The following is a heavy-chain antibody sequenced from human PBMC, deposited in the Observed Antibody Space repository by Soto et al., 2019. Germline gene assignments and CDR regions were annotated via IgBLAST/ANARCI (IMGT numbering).Heavy chain of an antibody. V-gene: IGHV4-39*01. CDR1: GGSISSSSYN. J-gene: IGHJ3*02. CDR3: ARRGSGWYDAFDI. Sequence: QLQLQESGPGLVKPSETLSLTCTVSGGSISSSSYNWGWIRQPPGKGLEWIGSIYYSGSTYYNPSLKSRVTISVDTSKNQFSLKLSSVTAADTAVYYCARRGSGWYDAFDIWGQGTMVTVSS. D-gene: IGHD6-19*01. CDR2: IYYSGST.